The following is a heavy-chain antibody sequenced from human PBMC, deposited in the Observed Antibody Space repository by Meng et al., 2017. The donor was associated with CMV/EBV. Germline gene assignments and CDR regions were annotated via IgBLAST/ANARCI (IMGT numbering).Heavy chain of an antibody. Sequence: ASVKVSCKASGYTFTGYYMHWVRQAPGQGLEWMRWINPNSGGTNYAQKFQGRVTMTRDTSISTAYMELSRLRSDDTAVYYCARDFANEGVYYYDYYYGMDVWGQGTTVTVSS. CDR1: GYTFTGYY. CDR3: ARDFANEGVYYYDYYYGMDV. V-gene: IGHV1-2*02. D-gene: IGHD3-10*01. J-gene: IGHJ6*02. CDR2: INPNSGGT.